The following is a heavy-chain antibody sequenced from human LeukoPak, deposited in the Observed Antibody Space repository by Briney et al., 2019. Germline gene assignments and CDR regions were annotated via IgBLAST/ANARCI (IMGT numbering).Heavy chain of an antibody. Sequence: PGGSLRLSCVASGLAFSSHAMSWVRQAPGKGLEWVSGISGSGINTYYADSVKGRFTVSRDNSMNTLYLQVNSLSAEDTAVYYCARGTVYDYVWGSSRSYYFDYWGQGTLVTVSS. CDR3: ARGTVYDYVWGSSRSYYFDY. CDR1: GLAFSSHA. D-gene: IGHD3-16*02. J-gene: IGHJ4*02. CDR2: ISGSGINT. V-gene: IGHV3-23*01.